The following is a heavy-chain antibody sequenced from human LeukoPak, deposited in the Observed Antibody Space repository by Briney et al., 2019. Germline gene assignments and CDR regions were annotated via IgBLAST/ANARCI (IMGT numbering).Heavy chain of an antibody. Sequence: SETLSLTCAVSGGSISSGGYSWSWIRQPPGKGLEWIGYIYYSGSTYYNPSLKSRVTISVDTSKNQFSLKLSSVTAADTAVYYCARDSDLYYFDYWGQGTLVTVSS. V-gene: IGHV4-30-2*05. CDR2: IYYSGST. CDR3: ARDSDLYYFDY. J-gene: IGHJ4*02. D-gene: IGHD3-10*01. CDR1: GGSISSGGYS.